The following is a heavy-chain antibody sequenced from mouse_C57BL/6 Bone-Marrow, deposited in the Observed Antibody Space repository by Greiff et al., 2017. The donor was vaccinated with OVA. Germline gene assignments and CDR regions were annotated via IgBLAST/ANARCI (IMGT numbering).Heavy chain of an antibody. V-gene: IGHV14-2*01. CDR3: ASAVVAPYWYFDG. CDR2: IDPEDGET. D-gene: IGHD1-1*01. CDR1: GFTIKDYY. J-gene: IGHJ1*03. Sequence: VQLQQSGAELVKPGASVKLSCTASGFTIKDYYMHWVKQRTEQGLEWIGRIDPEDGETKYAPKFQGKATITADTSSNTAYLQLSSLTSEDTAVYYCASAVVAPYWYFDGWGTGTTVTVSS.